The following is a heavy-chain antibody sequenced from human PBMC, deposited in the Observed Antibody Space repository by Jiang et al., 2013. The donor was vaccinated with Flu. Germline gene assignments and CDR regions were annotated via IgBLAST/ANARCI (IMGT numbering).Heavy chain of an antibody. CDR2: IYPGDSDT. CDR3: ARLQTRGHWYFDL. CDR1: GYSFTSYW. J-gene: IGHJ2*01. V-gene: IGHV5-51*01. D-gene: IGHD1-1*01. Sequence: GAEVKKPGESLRISCKASGYSFTSYWIGWVRQMPGKGLEWMGIIYPGDSDTKYSPSFQGQVTISADKSFSTAYLQWSSLKASDTAMYYCARLQTRGHWYFDLWGRGTLVTVSS.